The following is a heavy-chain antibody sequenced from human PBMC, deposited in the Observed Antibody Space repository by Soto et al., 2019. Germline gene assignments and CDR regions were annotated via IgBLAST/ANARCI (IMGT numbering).Heavy chain of an antibody. Sequence: SETLSLTCSVSSVSISNYKWSWIRQTPGKGLEWIGYIDNSGGTSYNPSLRSRVTMSVGTSPKQFSLRLTSVTAADTAVYYCARVNLAYCGGDCYTFDPWGQGTLVTVSS. V-gene: IGHV4-59*12. J-gene: IGHJ5*02. D-gene: IGHD2-21*02. CDR2: IDNSGGT. CDR1: SVSISNYK. CDR3: ARVNLAYCGGDCYTFDP.